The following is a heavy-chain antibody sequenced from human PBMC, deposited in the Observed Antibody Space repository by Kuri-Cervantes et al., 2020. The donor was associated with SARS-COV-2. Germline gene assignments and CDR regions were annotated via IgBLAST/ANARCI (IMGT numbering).Heavy chain of an antibody. CDR3: VKSLRFLEWLPLDY. V-gene: IGHV3-64D*08. J-gene: IGHJ4*02. CDR1: GLTFSHYV. D-gene: IGHD3-3*01. CDR2: IKHDGYYT. Sequence: GGSLRLACSASGLTFSHYVMHWVRQAPGKGLEYVSSIKHDGYYTYYTDSVKGRFIISRDNSKNTLYLQMSSLRAEDTAVYYCVKSLRFLEWLPLDYWGQGTLVTVSS.